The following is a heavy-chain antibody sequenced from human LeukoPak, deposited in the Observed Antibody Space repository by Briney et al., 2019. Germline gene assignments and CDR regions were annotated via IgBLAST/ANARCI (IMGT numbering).Heavy chain of an antibody. Sequence: GGSLRLSCAASGFTFRSYAMSWVRQAPGKGLEWLLTISGSAGSTYYADSVRGRFTISRDNSNNTLYLQMNSLRAEDTAVYYCVKGRVQQWSYYYDFWGQGTLVTVSS. V-gene: IGHV3-23*01. J-gene: IGHJ4*02. CDR1: GFTFRSYA. CDR3: VKGRVQQWSYYYDF. D-gene: IGHD5-18*01. CDR2: ISGSAGST.